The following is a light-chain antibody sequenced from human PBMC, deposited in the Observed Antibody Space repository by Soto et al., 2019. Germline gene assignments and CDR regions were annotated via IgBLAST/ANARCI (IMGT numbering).Light chain of an antibody. CDR2: ATS. CDR3: QHYGSSRGT. CDR1: QTVSNNY. V-gene: IGKV3D-20*01. Sequence: EIVLTQSPATLSLSPGERATLSCGASQTVSNNYLAWYQQRPGLAPRLLISATSRRATGIPDRFSGSGSGTDFTLSICRLEPEDFAVYYCQHYGSSRGTFGQGTNVEIK. J-gene: IGKJ1*01.